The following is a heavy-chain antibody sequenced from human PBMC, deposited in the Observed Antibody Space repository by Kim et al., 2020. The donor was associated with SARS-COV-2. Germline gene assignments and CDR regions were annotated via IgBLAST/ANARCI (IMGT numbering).Heavy chain of an antibody. Sequence: SETLSLTCTVSGCSLSSYSYYWGRIRQPPGKGLVWIGTAYYIGKTYYNPSLKRRVTFSVDTYKNLLPLKIGFVTAADTADYYGARHRSYSSGGYVASYY. CDR2: AYYIGKT. V-gene: IGHV4-39*01. J-gene: IGHJ6*01. D-gene: IGHD6-19*01. CDR3: ARHRSYSSGGYVASYY. CDR1: GCSLSSYSYY.